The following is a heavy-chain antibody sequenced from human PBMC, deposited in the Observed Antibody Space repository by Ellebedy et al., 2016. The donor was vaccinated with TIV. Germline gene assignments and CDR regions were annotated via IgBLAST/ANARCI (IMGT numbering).Heavy chain of an antibody. V-gene: IGHV3-66*01. J-gene: IGHJ6*02. CDR2: IYSGGST. D-gene: IGHD2-21*02. CDR1: GFTVSSNY. Sequence: GESLKISCAASGFTVSSNYMSWVRQAPGKGLEWVSVIYSGGSTYYADSVKGRFTISRDNAKNSLYLQMNSLRAEDTAVYYCAREARVVVTAIPHYYYYYGMDVWGQGTTVTVSS. CDR3: AREARVVVTAIPHYYYYYGMDV.